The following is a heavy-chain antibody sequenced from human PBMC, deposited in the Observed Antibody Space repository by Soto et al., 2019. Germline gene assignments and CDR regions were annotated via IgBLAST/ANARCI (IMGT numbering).Heavy chain of an antibody. Sequence: QVQLVQSGAEVKKPGASVKVSCKASGYTFTGYYMHWVRQAPGQGLEWMGWINPNSGGTNYAQKFQGWVTMTRDTSISTAYMELSRLRSDDTAVYYCARDLTSYYYGSGSPLFDYWGQGTLVTVSS. CDR1: GYTFTGYY. CDR3: ARDLTSYYYGSGSPLFDY. J-gene: IGHJ4*02. D-gene: IGHD3-10*01. CDR2: INPNSGGT. V-gene: IGHV1-2*04.